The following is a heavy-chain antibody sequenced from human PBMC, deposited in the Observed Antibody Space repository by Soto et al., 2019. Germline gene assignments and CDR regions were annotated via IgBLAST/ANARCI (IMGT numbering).Heavy chain of an antibody. V-gene: IGHV1-69*01. Sequence: QVQLVQSGAEVKKPGSSVKVSCKASGGIFSTYAISWLRQAPGQGLEWMGGIIPLFGTPNYAQRFQGRVTGAADESTSTAYMELSRLRSEDTAVYYCARDRDDYGSGNYYNRIDFWGQGTLVTVSS. CDR3: ARDRDDYGSGNYYNRIDF. J-gene: IGHJ4*02. CDR2: IIPLFGTP. CDR1: GGIFSTYA. D-gene: IGHD3-10*01.